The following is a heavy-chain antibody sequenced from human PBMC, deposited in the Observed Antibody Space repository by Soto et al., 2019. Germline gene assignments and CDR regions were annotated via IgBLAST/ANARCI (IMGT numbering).Heavy chain of an antibody. J-gene: IGHJ3*01. Sequence: QVQLVQSGAEVKKPGSSVKVSCQASGGTLNKHAITWVRRAPGQGLEWLGGIIPMFGIPNYPQKFKGRVTITADDSTNTSPMELSSLTSDDTAVYYCARGGTSGWLKGAYDVWGQGTQVTVSS. V-gene: IGHV1-69*01. D-gene: IGHD6-19*01. CDR3: ARGGTSGWLKGAYDV. CDR2: IIPMFGIP. CDR1: GGTLNKHA.